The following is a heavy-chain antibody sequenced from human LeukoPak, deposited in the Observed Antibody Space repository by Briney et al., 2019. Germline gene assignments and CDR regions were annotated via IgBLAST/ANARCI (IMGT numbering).Heavy chain of an antibody. D-gene: IGHD3-3*01. J-gene: IGHJ4*02. V-gene: IGHV1-2*02. CDR1: GYTFTGHY. Sequence: ASVKVSCKASGYTFTGHYMHWVRQAPGQGLEWMGWINPNSGGTNYAQKFQGRVTMTRDTSISTAYMELSRLRSDDTAVYYCARTTIFGVVYFDYWGQGTLVTVSS. CDR2: INPNSGGT. CDR3: ARTTIFGVVYFDY.